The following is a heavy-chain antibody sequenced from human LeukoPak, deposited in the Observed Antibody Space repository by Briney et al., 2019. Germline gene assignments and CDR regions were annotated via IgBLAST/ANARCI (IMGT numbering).Heavy chain of an antibody. CDR1: GFTFEIFE. D-gene: IGHD1-26*01. CDR3: ARGGGSYPFFDY. V-gene: IGHV3-48*03. CDR2: ISNSGTNI. Sequence: SGGSLRLSCAASGFTFEIFEMKWVRPAPGKGLVWGSYISNSGTNIYYADSVKGRFTITRDNAKNSLYLQMNSLRAEDTAVYYCARGGGSYPFFDYWGQGTLVTVSS. J-gene: IGHJ4*02.